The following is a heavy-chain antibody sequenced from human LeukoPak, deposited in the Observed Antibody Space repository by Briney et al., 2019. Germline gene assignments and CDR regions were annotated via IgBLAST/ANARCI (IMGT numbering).Heavy chain of an antibody. V-gene: IGHV1-69*04. CDR3: AREYDSSGYYLGY. D-gene: IGHD3-22*01. CDR1: GGTFSTYT. J-gene: IGHJ4*02. Sequence: SVKVSCKASGGTFSTYTISWVRQAPGQWLEWMGRIIPILGIANYAQKFQGRVTITADKSTSTAYMELSGLRSEDTALYYCAREYDSSGYYLGYWGQGTLVTVSS. CDR2: IIPILGIA.